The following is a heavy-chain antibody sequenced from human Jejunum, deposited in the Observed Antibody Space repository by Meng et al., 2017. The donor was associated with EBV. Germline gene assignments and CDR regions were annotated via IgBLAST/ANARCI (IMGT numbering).Heavy chain of an antibody. Sequence: QLQESGPGRVNPPETLALPCTVSGGSVNSGNVYWSWIRQPPGKGLEWIGYIYYSGSTNYIPSLKSRVTISLDTSKNQFSLKLSSVTAADTAVYYCAGLRYSGYDRAFDYWGQGALVTVSS. V-gene: IGHV4-61*01. J-gene: IGHJ4*02. CDR1: GGSVNSGNVY. CDR3: AGLRYSGYDRAFDY. D-gene: IGHD5-12*01. CDR2: IYYSGST.